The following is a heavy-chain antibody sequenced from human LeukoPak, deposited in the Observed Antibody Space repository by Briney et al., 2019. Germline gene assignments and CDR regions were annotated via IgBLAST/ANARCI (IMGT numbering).Heavy chain of an antibody. V-gene: IGHV1-2*06. CDR1: GYTFTGYY. CDR3: ARGKPRASSVVVVITTPFDY. J-gene: IGHJ4*02. Sequence: ASVKVSCSASGYTFTGYYMHWVLQAPGQGLEWMGRINPNSGGTNYAQKFQGRVTMTRDTSISTAYMELSSLRSEDTAVYYCARGKPRASSVVVVITTPFDYWGQRTLVTVSS. CDR2: INPNSGGT. D-gene: IGHD3-22*01.